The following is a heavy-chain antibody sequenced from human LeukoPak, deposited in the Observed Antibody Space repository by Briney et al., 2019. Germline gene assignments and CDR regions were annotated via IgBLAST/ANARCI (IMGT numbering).Heavy chain of an antibody. CDR3: ARRPQQWFSFDY. CDR1: GGSISTYY. Sequence: SETLSLTCTVSGGSISTYYWSWIRQPAGKGLEWIGRIQTSGSTNYNPSLKSRVTMSVDTSNNQFSLKLRSVTAADTAVYYCARRPQQWFSFDYWGQGTLVTVSS. V-gene: IGHV4-4*07. J-gene: IGHJ4*02. CDR2: IQTSGST. D-gene: IGHD5-18*01.